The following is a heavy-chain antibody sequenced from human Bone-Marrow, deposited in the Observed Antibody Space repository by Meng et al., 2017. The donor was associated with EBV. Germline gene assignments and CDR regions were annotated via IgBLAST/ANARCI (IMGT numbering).Heavy chain of an antibody. CDR2: VWFDGNNK. V-gene: IGHV3-33*01. D-gene: IGHD6-6*01. J-gene: IGHJ4*02. Sequence: QVQLVESGGGVVQPGRSLRLSCAASGFTFSSFGMHWVRQAPGKGLEWVAIVWFDGNNKYYADSVRGRFTISRDNSENTVYLQMNSLRAEDTAIYYCARDSISSSFYFDYWGQGTLVTVSS. CDR1: GFTFSSFG. CDR3: ARDSISSSFYFDY.